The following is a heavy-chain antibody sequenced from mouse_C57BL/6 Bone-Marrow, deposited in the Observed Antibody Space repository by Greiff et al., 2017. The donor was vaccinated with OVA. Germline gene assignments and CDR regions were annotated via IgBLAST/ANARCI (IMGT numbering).Heavy chain of an antibody. D-gene: IGHD3-2*02. CDR2: IYYSGTI. CDR1: GISITTGNYR. J-gene: IGHJ2*01. Sequence: EVKLVESGPGLVKPSQTVFLTCTVTGISITTGNYRWSWIRQFPGNKLEWIGYIYYSGTITYNPSLPSRTTITRDTPKNQFFLEMNSLTAEDTATYYCAREGGGDSSGLFDYWGQGTTLTVSS. V-gene: IGHV3-5*01. CDR3: AREGGGDSSGLFDY.